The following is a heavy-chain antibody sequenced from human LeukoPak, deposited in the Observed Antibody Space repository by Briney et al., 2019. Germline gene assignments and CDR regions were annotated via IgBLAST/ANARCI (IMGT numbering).Heavy chain of an antibody. CDR1: GGSICSYY. CDR3: ALSRGKYGDKTQFDY. V-gene: IGHV4-59*08. CDR2: IYYSGST. Sequence: PSETLSLTCTVSGGSICSYYWSWIRQPPGKGLEWIGYIYYSGSTNYNPSLKSRVTISVDTSKNQFSLKLSSVTAADTAVYYCALSRGKYGDKTQFDYWGQGTLVTVSS. D-gene: IGHD4-17*01. J-gene: IGHJ4*02.